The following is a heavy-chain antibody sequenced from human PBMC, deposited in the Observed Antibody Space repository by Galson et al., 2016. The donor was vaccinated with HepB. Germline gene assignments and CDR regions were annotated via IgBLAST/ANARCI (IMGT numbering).Heavy chain of an antibody. J-gene: IGHJ3*02. CDR2: IRSKAYGGRT. Sequence: SLRLSCAASGFMFGDYAMSWFRQAPGKGLEWVGLIRSKAYGGRTECAASVKGRFTISRDDSKSIAYLQMNSLKTEDTAAYYCCRTWYNWYLDAFAIWGQGTIVTVSS. CDR1: GFMFGDYA. D-gene: IGHD1-1*01. CDR3: CRTWYNWYLDAFAI. V-gene: IGHV3-49*03.